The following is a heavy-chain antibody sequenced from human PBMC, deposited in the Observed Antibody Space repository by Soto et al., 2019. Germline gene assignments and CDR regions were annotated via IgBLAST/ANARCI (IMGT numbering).Heavy chain of an antibody. V-gene: IGHV1-69*04. Sequence: SVKVSCKASGGTFSSYAISWVRQAPGQGLEWMGRIIPILGIANYAQKFQGRVTITADKSTSTAHMELSSLRSEDTAVYYCARWDGDYSFAFDIWGQGTMVTVSS. CDR2: IIPILGIA. J-gene: IGHJ3*02. CDR1: GGTFSSYA. CDR3: ARWDGDYSFAFDI. D-gene: IGHD4-17*01.